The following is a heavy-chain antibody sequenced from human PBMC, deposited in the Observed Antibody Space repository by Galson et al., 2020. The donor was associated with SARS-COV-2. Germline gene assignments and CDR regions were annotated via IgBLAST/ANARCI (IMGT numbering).Heavy chain of an antibody. CDR1: GFTFNNYG. J-gene: IGHJ6*02. D-gene: IGHD3-22*01. CDR2: ISGSGGPT. Sequence: GGSLRLSCAASGFTFNNYGMSWVRQAPGKGLEWVSVISGSGGPTYYADSVQGRFAISRDNSKGTLYLQMNGLRVDDTAVYYCAKMGGENFYESRSASWGWGPRTRNYYYYNMDVWGQGTTVTVSS. V-gene: IGHV3-23*01. CDR3: AKMGGENFYESRSASWGWGPRTRNYYYYNMDV.